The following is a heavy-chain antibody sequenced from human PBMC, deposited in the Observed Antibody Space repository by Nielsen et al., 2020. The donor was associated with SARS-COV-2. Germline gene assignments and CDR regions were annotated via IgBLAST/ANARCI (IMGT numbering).Heavy chain of an antibody. CDR2: ISYDGSNK. V-gene: IGHV3-30*04. CDR3: ARAPY. Sequence: GSLRLSCAASGFTFSSYAMHWVRQAPGKGLEWVAVISYDGSNKYYTDSVKGRFTISRDNSKNTLYLQMNSLRAEDTAVYYCARAPYWGQGTLVTVSS. J-gene: IGHJ4*02. CDR1: GFTFSSYA.